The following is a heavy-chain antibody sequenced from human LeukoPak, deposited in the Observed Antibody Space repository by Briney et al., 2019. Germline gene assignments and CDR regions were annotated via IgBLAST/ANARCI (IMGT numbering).Heavy chain of an antibody. Sequence: VGCLRLSCAASGVTFSGYEMNSVRQAARKGLECVSYISRRGNIIEYADSVKGRFTISRDKAKKSLCLHINSLRAQDPAVHYIARSRRDGDHLLNAFDIWGQGKMVTVSS. D-gene: IGHD4-17*01. J-gene: IGHJ3*02. CDR3: ARSRRDGDHLLNAFDI. V-gene: IGHV3-48*03. CDR1: GVTFSGYE. CDR2: ISRRGNII.